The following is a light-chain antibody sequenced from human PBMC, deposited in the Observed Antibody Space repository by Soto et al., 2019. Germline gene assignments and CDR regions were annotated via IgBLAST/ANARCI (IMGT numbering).Light chain of an antibody. CDR3: SSYTSSSTYV. Sequence: QSVLTQPASLSGSPGQSITISCTGKSSDVGGYNYVSWYQQHPGKAPKLMIYDVSNRPSGVSNRSSGSKSGNTASLTISGLQAEDEADYYCSSYTSSSTYVFGTGTKVTVL. CDR2: DVS. V-gene: IGLV2-14*01. CDR1: SSDVGGYNY. J-gene: IGLJ1*01.